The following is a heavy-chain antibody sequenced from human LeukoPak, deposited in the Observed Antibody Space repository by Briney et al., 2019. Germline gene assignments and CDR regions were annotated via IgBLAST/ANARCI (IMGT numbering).Heavy chain of an antibody. J-gene: IGHJ4*02. CDR1: GGSISSYY. D-gene: IGHD3-22*01. CDR2: IYTSGST. CDR3: ARDRYYYDSSGYYYFDY. Sequence: SETLSLTCTVSGGSISSYYWSWIRQPAGKVLEWIGRIYTSGSTNYNPSLKSRVTMSVDTSKNQFSLKLSSVTAADTAVYYCARDRYYYDSSGYYYFDYWGQGTLVTVSS. V-gene: IGHV4-4*07.